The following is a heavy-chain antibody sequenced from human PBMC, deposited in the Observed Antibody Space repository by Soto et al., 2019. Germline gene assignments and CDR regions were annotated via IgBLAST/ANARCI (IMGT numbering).Heavy chain of an antibody. D-gene: IGHD6-6*01. Sequence: QVQLVQSGAEVKKPGYSVKVSCKASGGTFSSYAISWVRQAPGQGLEWMGGIIPIFGTANYAQKFQGIVTITTDKSTSTAYMELSSLRAEDTAVYYCARVARAQGYVLSSSSLDYWGEGTLVTVSS. CDR2: IIPIFGTA. V-gene: IGHV1-69*06. CDR1: GGTFSSYA. J-gene: IGHJ4*02. CDR3: ARVARAQGYVLSSSSLDY.